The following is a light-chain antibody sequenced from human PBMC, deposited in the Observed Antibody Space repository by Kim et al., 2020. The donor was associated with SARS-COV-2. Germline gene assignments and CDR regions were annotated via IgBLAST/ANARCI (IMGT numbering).Light chain of an antibody. CDR2: QDT. CDR3: QAWDSTTTV. CDR1: RLGNKY. V-gene: IGLV3-1*01. J-gene: IGLJ2*01. Sequence: SVSPGQTASITGSGDRLGNKYGCWYQQKPGQSPVVVIYQDTQRPSGIPERFSGSNSGNTATLTISGTQAMDEADYYCQAWDSTTTVFGGGTQLTVL.